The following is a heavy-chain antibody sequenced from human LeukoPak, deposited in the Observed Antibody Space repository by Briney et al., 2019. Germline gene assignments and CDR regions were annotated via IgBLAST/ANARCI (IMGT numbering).Heavy chain of an antibody. CDR3: ARPFFTNYDSSGYPDDAFDI. D-gene: IGHD3-22*01. J-gene: IGHJ3*02. CDR1: GFTFSSYE. CDR2: ISSSGSTI. V-gene: IGHV3-48*03. Sequence: GGSLRLSCAASGFTFSSYEMNWVRQAPGKGLEWVSYISSSGSTIYYADSVKGRFTISRDNAKNSLYLLMNSLRAEDTAVYYCARPFFTNYDSSGYPDDAFDIWGQGTMVTVSS.